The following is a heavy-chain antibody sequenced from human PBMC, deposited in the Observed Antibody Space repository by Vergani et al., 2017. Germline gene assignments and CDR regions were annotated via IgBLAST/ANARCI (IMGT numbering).Heavy chain of an antibody. CDR3: ARGPPKLERRYYYYYYGMDV. Sequence: QVQLQESGPGLVKPSETLSLTCTVSGGSISSYYWSWIRQPPGKGLEWIGYIYYSGSTNYNPSLKSRVTISVDTSKNQFSLKLSSVTAADTAVYYCARGPPKLERRYYYYYYGMDVWGQGTTVTVSS. V-gene: IGHV4-59*01. D-gene: IGHD1-1*01. CDR1: GGSISSYY. CDR2: IYYSGST. J-gene: IGHJ6*02.